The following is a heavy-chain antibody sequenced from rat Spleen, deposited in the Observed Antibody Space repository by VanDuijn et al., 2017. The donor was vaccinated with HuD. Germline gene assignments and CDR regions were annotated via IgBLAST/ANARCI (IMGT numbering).Heavy chain of an antibody. V-gene: IGHV5-25*01. J-gene: IGHJ3*01. CDR1: GFTFNNYD. CDR3: TRLYYSNWFAY. CDR2: INFDGSST. Sequence: EVLLVESGGGLVRPGRSMKLSCAASGFTFNNYDMAWVRQAPTKGLEWVASINFDGSSTYFRDSVKGRFTISRDNARSTLYLQMDSLRSEDTATYYCTRLYYSNWFAYWGQGTLVAVSS. D-gene: IGHD1-1*01.